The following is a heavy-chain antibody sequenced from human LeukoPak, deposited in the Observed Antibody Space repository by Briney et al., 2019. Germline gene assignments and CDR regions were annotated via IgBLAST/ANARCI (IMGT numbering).Heavy chain of an antibody. D-gene: IGHD3-22*01. CDR3: ARTYYYDSSGYNY. CDR1: GYTFTGYY. CDR2: INPNSGGT. J-gene: IGHJ4*02. Sequence: ASVKVSCKAPGYTFTGYYMHWVRQAPGQGLEWMGWINPNSGGTNYAQKFQGRVTMTRDTSISTAYMELSRLRSDDTAVYYCARTYYYDSSGYNYWGQGTLVTVSS. V-gene: IGHV1-2*02.